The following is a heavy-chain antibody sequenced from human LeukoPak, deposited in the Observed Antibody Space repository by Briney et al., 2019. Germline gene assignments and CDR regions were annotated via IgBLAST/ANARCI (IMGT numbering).Heavy chain of an antibody. D-gene: IGHD4-23*01. CDR2: IYHSGST. J-gene: IGHJ2*01. Sequence: SETLSLTCAVYGGSFSGYYWSWIRQPPGKGLEWIGYIYHSGSTYYNPSLKSRVTISVDRSKNQFSLKLSSVTAADTAVYYCARGGNSEWYFDLWGRGTLVTVSS. CDR3: ARGGNSEWYFDL. CDR1: GGSFSGYY. V-gene: IGHV4-34*01.